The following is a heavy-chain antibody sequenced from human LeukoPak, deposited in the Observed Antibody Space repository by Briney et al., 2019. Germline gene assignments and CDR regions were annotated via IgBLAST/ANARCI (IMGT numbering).Heavy chain of an antibody. CDR2: IYHSGST. CDR3: ARGGGWWELPYFDY. Sequence: SQTLSLTCAVSGGSISSGGYSWSWIRQPPGKGLEWIGYIYHSGSTYYNPSLESRVTISVDRSKNQFSLKLSSVTAADTAVYYCARGGGWWELPYFDYWGQGTLVTVSS. V-gene: IGHV4-30-2*01. J-gene: IGHJ4*02. CDR1: GGSISSGGYS. D-gene: IGHD1-26*01.